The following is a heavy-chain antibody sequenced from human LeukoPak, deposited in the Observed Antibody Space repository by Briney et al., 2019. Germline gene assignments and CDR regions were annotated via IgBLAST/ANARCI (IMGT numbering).Heavy chain of an antibody. Sequence: GGSLRLSCAASGFTFSSYGMHWVRQAPGKGLEWVAVISYDGSNKYYADSVKGRFTISRDNSKNTLYLQMNSLRAEDTVVYYCAKVLVATIYYYYYGMDVWGQGTTVTVSS. V-gene: IGHV3-30*18. J-gene: IGHJ6*02. CDR3: AKVLVATIYYYYYGMDV. D-gene: IGHD5-12*01. CDR1: GFTFSSYG. CDR2: ISYDGSNK.